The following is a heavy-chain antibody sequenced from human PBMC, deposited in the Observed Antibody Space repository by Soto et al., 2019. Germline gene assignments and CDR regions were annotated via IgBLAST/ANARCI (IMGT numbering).Heavy chain of an antibody. CDR1: PLTSSSYA. CDR3: AIDQRMAARTFDF. J-gene: IGHJ4*02. CDR2: INGRGRMT. D-gene: IGHD6-6*01. V-gene: IGHV3-23*01. Sequence: GRALRLSMAASPLTSSSYAMSWVRHALQKGVQNVSAINGRGRMTYYADSVKGRFTISRDNSKNPLYLQTNSMRAEDTAVYYCAIDQRMAARTFDFWGQGTLVTLSS.